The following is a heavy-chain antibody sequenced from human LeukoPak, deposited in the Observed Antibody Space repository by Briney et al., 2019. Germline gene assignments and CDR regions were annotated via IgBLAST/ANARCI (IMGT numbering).Heavy chain of an antibody. CDR3: VRDIYDDNN. D-gene: IGHD3-16*01. V-gene: IGHV4-30-4*07. CDR1: GGSFRGDYY. J-gene: IGHJ4*02. CDR2: IYDSGRA. Sequence: NPSETLSLTCTVSGGSFRGDYYWAWIRQPPGKTLEWIGYIYDSGRAYYNPSLKSRVTISMDTSSNHFSLKLRSVTAADTAVYYCVRDIYDDNNWGQGTLVTVSS.